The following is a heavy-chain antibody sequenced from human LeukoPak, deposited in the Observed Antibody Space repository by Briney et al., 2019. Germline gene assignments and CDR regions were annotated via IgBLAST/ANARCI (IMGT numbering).Heavy chain of an antibody. D-gene: IGHD6-13*01. CDR3: ARDLIFAAARDAFDI. CDR2: IYTSGST. J-gene: IGHJ3*02. CDR1: GGSISSYY. V-gene: IGHV4-4*07. Sequence: PSETLSLTCTVSGGSISSYYWSWIRQPAGKGLEWIGRIYTSGSTNYNPSLKSRVTMSVGTSKNQFSLKLSSVTAADTAVYYCARDLIFAAARDAFDIWGQGTMVTVSS.